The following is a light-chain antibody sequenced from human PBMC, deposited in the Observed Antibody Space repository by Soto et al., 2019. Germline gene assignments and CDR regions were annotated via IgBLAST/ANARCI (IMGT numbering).Light chain of an antibody. Sequence: EIVLTQSPATLSLSPGETATLSCRASQSVSNFLAWYQQKPGQAPRLLIYETDHRSTGIRDTFSGCGSGTDFARTTTSLEREDFAVYHGQQRSNWPPTFGQGSNLEIK. CDR1: QSVSNF. CDR2: ETD. V-gene: IGKV3-11*01. CDR3: QQRSNWPPT. J-gene: IGKJ2*01.